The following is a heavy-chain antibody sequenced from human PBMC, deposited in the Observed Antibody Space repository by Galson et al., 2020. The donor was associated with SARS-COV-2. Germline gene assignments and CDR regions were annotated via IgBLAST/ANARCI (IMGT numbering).Heavy chain of an antibody. J-gene: IGHJ4*02. CDR1: GFTFDDYA. CDR2: ISWNSGSI. CDR3: AKFSRGEVGGDY. Sequence: GGSLRLSCAASGFTFDDYAMHWVRQAPGKGLEWVSGISWNSGSIGYADSVKGRFTISRDNAKNSLYLQMNSLRAEDTALYYCAKFSRGEVGGDYLGQGTLVTCSS. V-gene: IGHV3-9*01. D-gene: IGHD1-26*01.